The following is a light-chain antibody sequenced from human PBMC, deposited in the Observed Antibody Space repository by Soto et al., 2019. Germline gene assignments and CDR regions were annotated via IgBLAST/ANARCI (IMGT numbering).Light chain of an antibody. Sequence: EIVLTQSPGTLSLSPGDRATLSCRASQSVASDYLAWYQQKPGQAPRLLIYLASSRATGVPDRFSGSGSGTDFTLTIDRLEPEDCAVYYCQQYGSSPLTWTFGQGTKVDI. CDR1: QSVASDY. CDR3: QQYGSSPLTWT. CDR2: LAS. V-gene: IGKV3-20*01. J-gene: IGKJ1*01.